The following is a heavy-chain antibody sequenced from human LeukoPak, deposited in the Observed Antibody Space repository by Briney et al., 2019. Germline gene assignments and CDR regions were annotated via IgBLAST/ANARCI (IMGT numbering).Heavy chain of an antibody. D-gene: IGHD2/OR15-2a*01. CDR2: ITNDNYDT. J-gene: IGHJ4*02. V-gene: IGHV3-23*01. Sequence: PGGSLRLSCAASGFTFSSYAMSWVRQAPGKGLEWVSSITNDNYDTFYADSVKGRFTISRDHSKNTLYLQMNSLRAEDTAVYYCAREGISRKMDFDYWGQGTLVTVSS. CDR1: GFTFSSYA. CDR3: AREGISRKMDFDY.